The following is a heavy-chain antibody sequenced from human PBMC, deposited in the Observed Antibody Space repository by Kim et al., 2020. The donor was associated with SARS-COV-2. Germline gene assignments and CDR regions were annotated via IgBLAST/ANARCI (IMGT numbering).Heavy chain of an antibody. D-gene: IGHD2-15*01. J-gene: IGHJ4*02. Sequence: SVEGRFTISRDNSKNTLYLQMNSLRAEDTAVYYCAKEGERRVVAATNFDYWGQGTLVTVSS. V-gene: IGHV3-23*01. CDR3: AKEGERRVVAATNFDY.